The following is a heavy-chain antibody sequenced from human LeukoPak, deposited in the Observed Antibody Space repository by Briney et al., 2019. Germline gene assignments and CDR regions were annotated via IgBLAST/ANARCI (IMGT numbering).Heavy chain of an antibody. D-gene: IGHD1-26*01. CDR1: GFSLSTNG. Sequence: PGGSLRLSCAVSGFSLSTNGMSWVRQAPGKGLEWVSAITMSGTSTYYADSVKGRFTISRDSSKNTLYLQMNSLRAEDTAVYYCAKDVGTWESPHYFDYWGQGTLVTVSS. V-gene: IGHV3-23*01. J-gene: IGHJ4*02. CDR3: AKDVGTWESPHYFDY. CDR2: ITMSGTST.